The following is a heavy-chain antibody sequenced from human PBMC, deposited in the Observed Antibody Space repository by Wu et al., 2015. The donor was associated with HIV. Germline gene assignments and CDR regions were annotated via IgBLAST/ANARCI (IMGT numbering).Heavy chain of an antibody. CDR1: GYNFGSYG. D-gene: IGHD1-14*01. J-gene: IGHJ6*04. Sequence: QAQLIQSAGEMKKPGASVRVSCKASGYNFGSYGINWVRQTPGQGLEWMGWITAYNGDTNQTRGRLSLTIDTFTDTAFMDLRDLRIEDSGTYFCARRTPLGRYHYMDVWGRGTTVVVS. CDR2: ITAYNGDT. CDR3: ARRTPLGRYHYMDV. V-gene: IGHV1-18*01.